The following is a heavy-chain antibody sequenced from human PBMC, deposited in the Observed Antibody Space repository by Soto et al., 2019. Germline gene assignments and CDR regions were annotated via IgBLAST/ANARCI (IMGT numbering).Heavy chain of an antibody. CDR3: GRLVWFGEDYYFDY. CDR2: IYYSGTT. V-gene: IGHV4-39*01. Sequence: QLQLQESGPGLVKPSETLSLTCTVSGGSFSSSSYYWGWIRQPPGKGLEWIGTIYYSGTTYYNPSLKSRVTISVDTSKNQFSLKLSSVTAADTAVYSCGRLVWFGEDYYFDYWGQGTLVTVSS. D-gene: IGHD3-10*01. J-gene: IGHJ4*02. CDR1: GGSFSSSSYY.